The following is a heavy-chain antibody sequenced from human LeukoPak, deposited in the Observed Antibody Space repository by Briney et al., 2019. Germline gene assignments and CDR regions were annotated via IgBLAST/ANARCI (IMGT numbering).Heavy chain of an antibody. CDR1: GFPFRGSA. D-gene: IGHD5-18*01. CDR3: TWIPYDY. J-gene: IGHJ4*02. CDR2: IRSKANSYAT. Sequence: GGSLRLSCAASGFPFRGSAMHWVRQASGKGLEWVGRIRSKANSYATAYAASVKGRFTISRDDSKNTAYLQVNSLKTEDTAVYYCTWIPYDYWGQGTLVTVPS. V-gene: IGHV3-73*01.